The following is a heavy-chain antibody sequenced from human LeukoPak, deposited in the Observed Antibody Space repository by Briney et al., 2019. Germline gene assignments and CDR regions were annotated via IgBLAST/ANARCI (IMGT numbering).Heavy chain of an antibody. V-gene: IGHV3-30*18. D-gene: IGHD6-6*01. CDR3: AKGGIAARIVDAFDI. CDR1: GFIFSSYG. J-gene: IGHJ3*02. Sequence: GGSLRLSCAASGFIFSSYGMHWVRQAPGKGLEWVAVILYDGSNKYYADSVKGRFTISRDNSENTLYLQMNSLRAEDTAVYYCAKGGIAARIVDAFDIWGQGTMVTVSS. CDR2: ILYDGSNK.